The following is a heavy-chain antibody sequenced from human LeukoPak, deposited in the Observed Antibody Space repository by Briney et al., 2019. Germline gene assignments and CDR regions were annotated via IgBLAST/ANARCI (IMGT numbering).Heavy chain of an antibody. Sequence: SETLSLTCTVSGGSISSFYWSWIRQPPGKGLEWIGYIYYSGSTNYNPSLESRVTISVDTSKNQFSLKLSSVTAADTAVYYCARFSAPLRFRIDYWGQGTLVTVSS. CDR2: IYYSGST. CDR3: ARFSAPLRFRIDY. CDR1: GGSISSFY. J-gene: IGHJ4*02. V-gene: IGHV4-59*01. D-gene: IGHD3-16*01.